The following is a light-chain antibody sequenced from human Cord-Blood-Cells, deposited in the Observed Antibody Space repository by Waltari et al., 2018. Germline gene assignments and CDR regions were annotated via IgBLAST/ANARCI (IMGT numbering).Light chain of an antibody. Sequence: QSARTQPASVSGSPGQSITLSCTGTSSDVGGYNFVSWYQQHPGKAPKLMIYDVSNRPTGVSNRFSGSKSGNTAYLTISGLQAEDEADYYCSSYTSSRVFGGGTKLTVL. V-gene: IGLV2-14*03. CDR3: SSYTSSRV. CDR1: SSDVGGYNF. CDR2: DVS. J-gene: IGLJ3*02.